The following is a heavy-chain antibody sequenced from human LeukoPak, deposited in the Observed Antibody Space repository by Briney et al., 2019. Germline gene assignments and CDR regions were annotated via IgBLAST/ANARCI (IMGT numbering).Heavy chain of an antibody. J-gene: IGHJ4*02. CDR2: IIPIFGTA. CDR1: GGTFSSYA. Sequence: ASVKVSCKASGGTFSSYAISWVRQAPGQGLEWMGGIIPIFGTANYAQKFQGRVTITADKSTSTAYMELSSLGSEDTAVYYCASTKRAAAGPFDYWGQGTLVTVSS. CDR3: ASTKRAAAGPFDY. D-gene: IGHD6-13*01. V-gene: IGHV1-69*06.